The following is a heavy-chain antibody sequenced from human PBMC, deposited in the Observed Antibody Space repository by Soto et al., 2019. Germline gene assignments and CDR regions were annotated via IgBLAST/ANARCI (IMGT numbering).Heavy chain of an antibody. CDR2: IKEDGSVK. Sequence: EVQLVESGGDLVQPGGSLRLSCAASGFTFSSLWMTWVRQAPGKGLECVANIKEDGSVKYYLDSVKGRFTISRDNAKNSLYLQMVGLRAEDTAVYYCARATRSPEFRGQGTLVTVSS. D-gene: IGHD2-21*01. V-gene: IGHV3-7*05. CDR1: GFTFSSLW. J-gene: IGHJ4*02. CDR3: ARATRSPEF.